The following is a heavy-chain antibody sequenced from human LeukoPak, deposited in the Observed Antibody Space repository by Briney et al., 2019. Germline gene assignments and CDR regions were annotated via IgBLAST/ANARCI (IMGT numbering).Heavy chain of an antibody. CDR2: TSTGGRTV. CDR1: GFNFSDYE. V-gene: IGHV3-48*03. J-gene: IGHJ4*02. D-gene: IGHD4-17*01. Sequence: AGGSLRLSCAASGFNFSDYEMNWLRQAPGKGLEWLSYTSTGGRTVKYADSVKGRFTISRDSARSSLYLQMTHLRVEDTAVYFCARGGTVTYYFDHWGQGILVAVSS. CDR3: ARGGTVTYYFDH.